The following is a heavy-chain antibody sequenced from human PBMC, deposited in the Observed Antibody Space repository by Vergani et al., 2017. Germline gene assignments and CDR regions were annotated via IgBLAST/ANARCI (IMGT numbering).Heavy chain of an antibody. V-gene: IGHV4-39*01. CDR3: ASGNYYDSSGYQFDY. CDR2: IYYSGST. Sequence: QLQLQESGPGLVKPSETLSLTCTVSGGSISSSSYYWGWIRQPPGKGLGWIGSIYYSGSTYYNPSLKSRVTISVDTSKNQFSLKLSSVTAADTAVYYYASGNYYDSSGYQFDYWGQGTLVTVSS. D-gene: IGHD3-22*01. J-gene: IGHJ4*02. CDR1: GGSISSSSYY.